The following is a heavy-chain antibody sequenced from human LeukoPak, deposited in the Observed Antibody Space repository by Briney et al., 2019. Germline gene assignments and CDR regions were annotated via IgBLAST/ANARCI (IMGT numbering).Heavy chain of an antibody. Sequence: PRASVKVSCKSSGYTFNGYYMHWVRQAPGQGLEWMGWINPNNGGTKYAQNFQGRVTMTRDTSISTAYMELDRLRFDDTAVYYCARDSGEVPDYWGQGTLVTVSS. J-gene: IGHJ4*02. V-gene: IGHV1-2*02. D-gene: IGHD3-10*01. CDR2: INPNNGGT. CDR3: ARDSGEVPDY. CDR1: GYTFNGYY.